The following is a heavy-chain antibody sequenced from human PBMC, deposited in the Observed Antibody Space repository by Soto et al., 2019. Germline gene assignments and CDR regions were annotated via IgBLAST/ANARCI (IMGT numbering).Heavy chain of an antibody. CDR2: IYYSGRT. CDR3: AKNLPKTGRFDY. Sequence: PSETLSLTYTLSGDSITRTTYFWAWIRQPPGKGLEWIGSIYYSGRTYFNPSLTSRVSISVDRSKNQFSLKMTSVTAADTAVYYCAKNLPKTGRFDYWGQGTLVTVSS. CDR1: GDSITRTTYF. V-gene: IGHV4-39*01. J-gene: IGHJ4*02.